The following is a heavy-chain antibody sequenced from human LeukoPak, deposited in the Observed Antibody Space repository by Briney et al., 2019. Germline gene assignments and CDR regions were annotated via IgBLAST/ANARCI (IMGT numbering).Heavy chain of an antibody. Sequence: GRSLRLSCAASGFTFSSYAMHWVRKAPGKGLEWVAVISYDGSNKYYADSVKGRFTISRDNSKNTLYLQMNSLRAEDTAVYYCARDLVRYSSGWYGNDYWGQGTLVTVSS. CDR1: GFTFSSYA. CDR2: ISYDGSNK. CDR3: ARDLVRYSSGWYGNDY. D-gene: IGHD6-19*01. V-gene: IGHV3-30*04. J-gene: IGHJ4*02.